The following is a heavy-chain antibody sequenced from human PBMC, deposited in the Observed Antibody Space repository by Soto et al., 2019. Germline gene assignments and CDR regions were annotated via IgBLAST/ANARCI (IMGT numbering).Heavy chain of an antibody. V-gene: IGHV3-9*01. D-gene: IGHD1-1*01. J-gene: IGHJ1*01. Sequence: GGSLRLSCAASGFAFGDYAMHWVRQFPGKGLEWVSGINWNSGSIGYGDSVKGRFAISRDNAKNSLHLQMNSLSAEDTAFYYCVIDESINWASGHSCHWVQGSLVTLSS. CDR3: VIDESINWASGHSCH. CDR1: GFAFGDYA. CDR2: INWNSGSI.